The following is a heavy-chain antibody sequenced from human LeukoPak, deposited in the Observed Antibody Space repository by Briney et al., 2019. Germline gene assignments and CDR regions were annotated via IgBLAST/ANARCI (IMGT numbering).Heavy chain of an antibody. D-gene: IGHD6-6*01. CDR1: GYTFTTYG. CDR3: ARDREAARPNWFDP. J-gene: IGHJ5*02. V-gene: IGHV1-18*01. CDR2: ISVYNGTT. Sequence: GASVTVSCKASGYTFTTYGLSWVRQAPGQGLEWMGWISVYNGTTDYAQKFQGRVTMTTDTSTSTAYMELRSLRSDDTAVYYCARDREAARPNWFDPWGQGTLVTVSS.